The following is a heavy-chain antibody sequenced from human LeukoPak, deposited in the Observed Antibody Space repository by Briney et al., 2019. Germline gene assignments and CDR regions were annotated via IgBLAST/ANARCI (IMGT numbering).Heavy chain of an antibody. D-gene: IGHD5-12*01. Sequence: SETLSLTCAVSGGSFSHSNGWTWVRQSPGKGLGWIGEVHPSDGTNYNPSLKSRVTISLDKSKNQFSLELNSVTAADTAIYYCATFYGLSGYKLDYWGQGTLVTV. J-gene: IGHJ4*02. V-gene: IGHV4-4*02. CDR2: VHPSDGT. CDR3: ATFYGLSGYKLDY. CDR1: GGSFSHSNG.